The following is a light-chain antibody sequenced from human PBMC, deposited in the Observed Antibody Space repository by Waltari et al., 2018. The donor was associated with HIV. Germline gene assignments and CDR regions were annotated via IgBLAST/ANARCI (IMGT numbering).Light chain of an antibody. CDR2: YDD. CDR3: AAWDDSLNGVV. CDR1: SSNIGNNA. J-gene: IGLJ2*01. V-gene: IGLV1-36*01. Sequence: QSVLTQPPSVSEAPRQRVPISCSGSSSNIGNNAVNWYQQLPGKPPKLLIYYDDLLASGVSDRFSGSKSGTSASLAISGLQSEDESDYYCAAWDDSLNGVVFGGGTKLTVL.